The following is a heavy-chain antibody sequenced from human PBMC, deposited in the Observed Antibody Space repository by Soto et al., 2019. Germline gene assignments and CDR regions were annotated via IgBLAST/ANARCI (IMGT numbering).Heavy chain of an antibody. CDR2: IYYSGST. CDR1: GGSISSGGYY. V-gene: IGHV4-31*03. D-gene: IGHD3-10*01. Sequence: TLSLTCTVSGGSISSGGYYWSWIRQHPGKGLEWIGYIYYSGSTYYNPSLKSRVTISVDTSKNQFSLKLSSVTAADTAVYYCARVRDGSGSYYTDYWGQGTLVTVSS. CDR3: ARVRDGSGSYYTDY. J-gene: IGHJ4*02.